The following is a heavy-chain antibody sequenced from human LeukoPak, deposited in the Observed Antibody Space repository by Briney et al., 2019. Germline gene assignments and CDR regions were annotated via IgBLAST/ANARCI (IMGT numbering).Heavy chain of an antibody. CDR3: AKDRVEWQQLAGANWFDP. CDR1: GFTFSSYA. V-gene: IGHV3-30-3*01. Sequence: PGGSLRLSCAASGFTFSSYAMHWVRQAPGKGLEWVAVISYDGSNKYYADSVKGRFTISRDNSKNTLYLQMNSLRAEDTAVYYCAKDRVEWQQLAGANWFDPWGQGTLVTVSS. D-gene: IGHD6-13*01. J-gene: IGHJ5*02. CDR2: ISYDGSNK.